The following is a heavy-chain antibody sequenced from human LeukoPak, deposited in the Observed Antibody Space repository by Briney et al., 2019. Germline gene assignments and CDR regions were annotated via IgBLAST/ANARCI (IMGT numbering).Heavy chain of an antibody. V-gene: IGHV3-21*01. J-gene: IGHJ4*02. D-gene: IGHD1-26*01. CDR2: ISSSSSYI. CDR3: ARDLESWGAFDY. Sequence: GGSLRLSCAASGFTFSSYSMNWVRQAPGKGLEWVSSISSSSSYIYYADSVKGRFTISRDNAKNSLYLQMNSLRAEDTAVYYCARDLESWGAFDYWGQGTLVTASS. CDR1: GFTFSSYS.